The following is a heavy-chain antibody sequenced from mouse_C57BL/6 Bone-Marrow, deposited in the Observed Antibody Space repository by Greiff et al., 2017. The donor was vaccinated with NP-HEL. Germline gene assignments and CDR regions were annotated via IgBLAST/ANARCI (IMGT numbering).Heavy chain of an antibody. CDR2: IDPSDSYT. CDR1: GYTFTSYW. J-gene: IGHJ4*01. D-gene: IGHD2-2*01. Sequence: QVQLQQPGAELVMPGASVKLSCKASGYTFTSYWMHWVKQRPGQGLEWIGEIDPSDSYTNYNQKFKGKSTLTVDKSSSTAYMQLSSLTSEDSAVYYCARGGRGYDESAMDYWGQGTSVTVSS. V-gene: IGHV1-69*01. CDR3: ARGGRGYDESAMDY.